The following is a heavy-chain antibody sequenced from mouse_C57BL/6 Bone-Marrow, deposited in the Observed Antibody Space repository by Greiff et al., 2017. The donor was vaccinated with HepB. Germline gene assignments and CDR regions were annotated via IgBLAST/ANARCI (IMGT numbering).Heavy chain of an antibody. D-gene: IGHD1-1*01. Sequence: EVKVVESGPGLAKPSQTLSLTCSVTGYSITSDYWNWIRKFPGNKLEYMGYISYSGSTYYNPSLKSRISITRDTSKNQYYLQLNSVTTEDTATYYCARYGYGSSYGGYFDVWGTGTTVTVSS. J-gene: IGHJ1*03. V-gene: IGHV3-8*01. CDR3: ARYGYGSSYGGYFDV. CDR2: ISYSGST. CDR1: GYSITSDY.